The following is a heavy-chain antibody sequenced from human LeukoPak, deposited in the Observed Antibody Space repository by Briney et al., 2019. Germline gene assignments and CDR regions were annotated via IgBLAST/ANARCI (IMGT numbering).Heavy chain of an antibody. D-gene: IGHD3-10*01. CDR3: ARGGNYFGSGTYPFPLDI. CDR2: IGTGGDT. V-gene: IGHV3-13*01. Sequence: GGSLRLSCEASGFTFSNHDMHWVRQATGKGPEWVSAIGTGGDTYYDASVKGRFTISRENARSSLYLQMNSLRVGDTAVYYRARGGNYFGSGTYPFPLDIWGQGTMVTVSS. J-gene: IGHJ3*02. CDR1: GFTFSNHD.